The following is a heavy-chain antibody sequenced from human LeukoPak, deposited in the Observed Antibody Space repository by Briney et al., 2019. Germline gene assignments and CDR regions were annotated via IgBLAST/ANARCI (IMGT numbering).Heavy chain of an antibody. CDR3: SCSGSYYFDY. Sequence: PGGSLRLSCAASGFTFSGSAIHWIRQRSGKGLEWVGHIRTKPDDYATTFGASVKGRFTISRDDSKNTSYLHMSSLKTEDTAVYYCSCSGSYYFDYWGQGTLVTVSS. CDR2: IRTKPDDYAT. CDR1: GFTFSGSA. J-gene: IGHJ4*02. D-gene: IGHD3-10*02. V-gene: IGHV3-73*01.